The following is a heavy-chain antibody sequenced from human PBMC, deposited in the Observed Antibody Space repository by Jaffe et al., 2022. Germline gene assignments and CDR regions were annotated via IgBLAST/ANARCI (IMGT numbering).Heavy chain of an antibody. Sequence: EVQLVESGGGLVKPGGSLRLSCAASGFTFSSYSMNWVRQAPGKGLEWVSSISSSSSYIYYADSVKGRFTISRDNAKNSLYLQMNSLRAEDTAVYYCARDGLGLGYCSGGSCYSGGWFDPWGQGTLVTVSS. CDR2: ISSSSSYI. V-gene: IGHV3-21*01. D-gene: IGHD2-15*01. CDR1: GFTFSSYS. J-gene: IGHJ5*02. CDR3: ARDGLGLGYCSGGSCYSGGWFDP.